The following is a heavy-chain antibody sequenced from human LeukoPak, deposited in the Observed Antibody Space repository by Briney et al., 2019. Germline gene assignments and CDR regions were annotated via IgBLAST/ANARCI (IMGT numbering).Heavy chain of an antibody. D-gene: IGHD2-2*01. V-gene: IGHV1-3*01. J-gene: IGHJ6*02. CDR2: INAGNGDT. Sequence: ASVKVSCKASGYTFTNYIIHWVRQAPGQRLEWMGWINAGNGDTEYSHKFQGRVTSTRDTSASTAYMELSSLRSEDTAVYYCARGRYCSSTSCYRPYYYGMDVWGQGTTVTVSS. CDR1: GYTFTNYI. CDR3: ARGRYCSSTSCYRPYYYGMDV.